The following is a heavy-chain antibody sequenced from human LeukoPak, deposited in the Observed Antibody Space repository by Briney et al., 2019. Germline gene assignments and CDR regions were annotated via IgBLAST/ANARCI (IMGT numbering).Heavy chain of an antibody. D-gene: IGHD6-6*01. Sequence: ASVKVSCKASGYTFTGYYMHWGRQAPGQGLEWMGRINPNSGGTNYAQKFQGRVTMTRDTSISTAYMELSRLRSDDTAVYYCAREDSSSSPYYFDYWGQGTLVTVSS. J-gene: IGHJ4*02. V-gene: IGHV1-2*06. CDR3: AREDSSSSPYYFDY. CDR2: INPNSGGT. CDR1: GYTFTGYY.